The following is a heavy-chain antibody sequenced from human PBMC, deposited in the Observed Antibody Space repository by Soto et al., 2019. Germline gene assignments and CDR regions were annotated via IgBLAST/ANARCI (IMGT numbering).Heavy chain of an antibody. V-gene: IGHV1-46*01. D-gene: IGHD5-12*01. CDR3: ARDSRDGYNEYYYYYHGKDV. J-gene: IGHJ6*02. CDR1: GYTFTSYY. CDR2: INPSGGST. Sequence: ASVKVSCKASGYTFTSYYMHWVRQAPGQGLEWMGIINPSGGSTSYAQKFQGRVTMTRDTSTSTVYMELSSLRSEDTAVYYCARDSRDGYNEYYYYYHGKDVWGQGTTVTDSS.